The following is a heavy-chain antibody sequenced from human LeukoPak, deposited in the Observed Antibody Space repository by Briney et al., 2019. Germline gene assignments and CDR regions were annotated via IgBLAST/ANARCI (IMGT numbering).Heavy chain of an antibody. CDR2: IKQDGSEI. D-gene: IGHD3-3*01. Sequence: GGSLRLSCAASGFTFSSKWMTWVRQAPGKGLEWVANIKQDGSEIYYVDSVKGRFTISRDNAKNSLYLQMNSLRAEDTAMYYCARDAFSRISIFGVVSDAFDIWGQGTMVTVSS. CDR3: ARDAFSRISIFGVVSDAFDI. CDR1: GFTFSSKW. J-gene: IGHJ3*02. V-gene: IGHV3-7*01.